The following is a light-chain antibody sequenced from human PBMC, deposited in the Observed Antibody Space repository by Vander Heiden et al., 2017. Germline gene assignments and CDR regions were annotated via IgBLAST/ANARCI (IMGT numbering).Light chain of an antibody. V-gene: IGKV2-28*01. Sequence: SVSCRSSQSLLHSNGYNYLDWYLQKPGQSPQLLIYLGSNRASGVPDRFSGSGSGTDFTLKISRVVAEDVGVYYCMQALQTPLTFGGGTKVEIK. CDR3: MQALQTPLT. CDR1: QSLLHSNGYNY. CDR2: LGS. J-gene: IGKJ4*01.